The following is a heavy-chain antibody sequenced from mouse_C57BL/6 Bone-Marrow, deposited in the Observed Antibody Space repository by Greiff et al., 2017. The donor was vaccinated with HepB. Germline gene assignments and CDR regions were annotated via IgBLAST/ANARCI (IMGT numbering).Heavy chain of an antibody. CDR2: IWSGGST. V-gene: IGHV2-2*01. D-gene: IGHD2-4*01. J-gene: IGHJ4*01. CDR3: ARIGDDYDDFFYYSAMGY. CDR1: GFSLTSYG. Sequence: VKLVESGPGLVQPSQSLSITCTVSGFSLTSYGVHWVRQSPGKGLEWLGVIWSGGSTDYNAAFISRLSISKDNSKSQVFFKMNSLQADDTAIYYCARIGDDYDDFFYYSAMGYWGQGTSVTVSS.